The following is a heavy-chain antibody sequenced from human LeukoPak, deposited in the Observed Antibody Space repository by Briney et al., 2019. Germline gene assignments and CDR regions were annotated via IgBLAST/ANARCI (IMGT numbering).Heavy chain of an antibody. V-gene: IGHV1-69*01. CDR3: ARAPRPPLRGDFLNWFDP. CDR2: IIPIFGTA. CDR1: GGTFSSYA. J-gene: IGHJ5*02. D-gene: IGHD4-17*01. Sequence: KISCKASGGTFSSYAISWVRQAPGQGLEWMGGIIPIFGTANYAQKFQGRVTITADESTSTAYMELSSLRSEDTAVYYCARAPRPPLRGDFLNWFDPWGQGTLVTVSS.